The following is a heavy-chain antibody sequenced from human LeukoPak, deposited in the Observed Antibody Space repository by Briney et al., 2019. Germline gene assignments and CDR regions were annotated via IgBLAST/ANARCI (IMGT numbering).Heavy chain of an antibody. CDR1: GGTFSSYA. J-gene: IGHJ6*03. D-gene: IGHD3-10*01. V-gene: IGHV1-69*06. CDR3: ARGDWFGELNYGYYYMDV. CDR2: IIPIFGTA. Sequence: GASVKVSCKASGGTFSSYAISWVRQAPGQGLEWMGGIIPIFGTANYAQKFRGRVTITADKSTSTAYMELSSLRSEDTAVYYCARGDWFGELNYGYYYMDVWGKGTTVTVSS.